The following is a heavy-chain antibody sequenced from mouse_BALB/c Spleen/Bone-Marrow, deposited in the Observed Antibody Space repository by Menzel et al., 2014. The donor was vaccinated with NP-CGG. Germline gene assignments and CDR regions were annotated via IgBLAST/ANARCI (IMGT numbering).Heavy chain of an antibody. CDR1: GFTFSSYG. D-gene: IGHD2-4*01. V-gene: IGHV5-6-3*01. CDR2: INSNGGSP. CDR3: ARDYDYDY. Sequence: EVKVVESGGGLVQPGGSLKLSCAASGFTFSSYGMSWVRQTPDKRLELVATINSNGGSPYYPDSVKGRFTISRDNAKNTLYLQMSSLKSEDTAMYYCARDYDYDYWGQGTTLTVSS. J-gene: IGHJ2*01.